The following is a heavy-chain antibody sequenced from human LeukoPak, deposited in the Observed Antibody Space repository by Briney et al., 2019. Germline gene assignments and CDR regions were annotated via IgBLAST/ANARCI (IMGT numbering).Heavy chain of an antibody. V-gene: IGHV1-69*04. CDR3: ARGLDWNDLHLDV. D-gene: IGHD1-1*01. CDR1: GGTFTRDA. CDR2: ILPLLSTK. J-gene: IGHJ6*04. Sequence: GASVKVSCKLSGGTFTRDAISLVRQAPGEGLEWMGRILPLLSTKNYARKFQGRVTLTADKSTGTAYMELSSLRSEDTAIYYCARGLDWNDLHLDVWGKGTTVIVSS.